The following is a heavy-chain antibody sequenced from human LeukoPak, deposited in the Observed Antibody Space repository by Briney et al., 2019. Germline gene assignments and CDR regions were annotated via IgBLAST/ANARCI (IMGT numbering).Heavy chain of an antibody. Sequence: GGSLRLSCAASGFTFSSYAMSWVRQAPDKGLEWVSTISGSGGGTYYADSVKGRFTISRDDSKNTLYLQMNSLRADDTAVYYCAKDLGRYRNNFFDYWGQGNLVTVSS. V-gene: IGHV3-23*01. CDR1: GFTFSSYA. D-gene: IGHD1-26*01. CDR3: AKDLGRYRNNFFDY. J-gene: IGHJ4*02. CDR2: ISGSGGGT.